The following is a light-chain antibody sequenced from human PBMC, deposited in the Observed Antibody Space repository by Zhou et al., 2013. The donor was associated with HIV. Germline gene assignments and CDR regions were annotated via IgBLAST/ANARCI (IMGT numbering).Light chain of an antibody. CDR1: QSVSSY. J-gene: IGKJ4*01. Sequence: EIVLTQSPATLSLSPGERATLSCRASQSVSSYLAWYQQKPGQAPRLLIYDASNRATGIPARFSGSGSGTDFTPTISSLEPEDFAVYYCQQRSNWPPLVTFGGGTKVEIK. V-gene: IGKV3-11*01. CDR2: DAS. CDR3: QQRSNWPPLVT.